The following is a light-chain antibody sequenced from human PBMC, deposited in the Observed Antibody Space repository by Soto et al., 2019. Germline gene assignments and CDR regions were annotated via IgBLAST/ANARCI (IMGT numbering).Light chain of an antibody. CDR3: QSYDTSLSGWVI. CDR2: GNN. J-gene: IGLJ2*01. Sequence: QSVLTQPPSVSGAPGQRVSISCTGSSSNIGARFDVHWYQQGPGAAPKLLISGNNYRPSGVPARFSGSKSGTAASLVITGLQAEDEADYFCQSYDTSLSGWVIFGGGTKLTVL. V-gene: IGLV1-40*01. CDR1: SSNIGARFD.